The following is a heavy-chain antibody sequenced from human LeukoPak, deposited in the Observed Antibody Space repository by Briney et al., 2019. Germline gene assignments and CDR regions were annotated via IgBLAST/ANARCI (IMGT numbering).Heavy chain of an antibody. Sequence: SETLSLTCTVSGGSISSGGYYWSWIRQHPGKGLEWIGYIYYSGSTYYNPSLKSRVTISVDTSKNQFSPKLSSVTAADTAVYYCARVVDYDFWSGSPAGGMDVWGQGTTVTVSS. CDR1: GGSISSGGYY. CDR3: ARVVDYDFWSGSPAGGMDV. V-gene: IGHV4-31*03. J-gene: IGHJ6*02. CDR2: IYYSGST. D-gene: IGHD3-3*01.